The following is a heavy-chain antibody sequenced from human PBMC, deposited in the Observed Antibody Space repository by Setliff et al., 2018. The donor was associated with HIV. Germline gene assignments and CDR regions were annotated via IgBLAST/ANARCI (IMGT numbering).Heavy chain of an antibody. Sequence: SETLSLTCTVSGDSISTYYWSWIRQSPGKGLEWIGYIYRDGTTNYNPSLKSRVTMSLDTSKTQFSLKLSSATAADTAVYYCARGRYSSGPSGYWGQGTLVTVSS. D-gene: IGHD3-10*01. CDR2: IYRDGTT. J-gene: IGHJ4*02. CDR3: ARGRYSSGPSGY. V-gene: IGHV4-4*09. CDR1: GDSISTYY.